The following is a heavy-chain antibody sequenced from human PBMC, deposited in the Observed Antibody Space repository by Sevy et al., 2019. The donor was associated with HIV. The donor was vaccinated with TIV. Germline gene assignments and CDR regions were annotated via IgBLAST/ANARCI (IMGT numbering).Heavy chain of an antibody. CDR3: AKDFTGYNGMDV. V-gene: IGHV3-30*18. Sequence: GGSLRLSCVVSGIIFTTSGMHWVRQAPGKGLEGVAVISYHGRDKFYADSVKGRATISRDNSKNILYLEMNSLRTEDTAVYYCAKDFTGYNGMDVWGQGTMVTVSS. CDR1: GIIFTTSG. J-gene: IGHJ6*02. CDR2: ISYHGRDK. D-gene: IGHD1-1*01.